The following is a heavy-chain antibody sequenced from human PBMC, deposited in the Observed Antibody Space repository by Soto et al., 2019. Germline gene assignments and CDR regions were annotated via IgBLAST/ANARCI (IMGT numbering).Heavy chain of an antibody. J-gene: IGHJ3*02. D-gene: IGHD2-15*01. CDR3: APHVYCSGGSCQYDAFAI. V-gene: IGHV3-23*01. Sequence: EVQVLESGGGLVQPGGSLRLSCEASGITFSNYMMTWIRQAPGDGLEWVSTITAGGDGTYYADSVKGRFTMSRETSKNTLYLQMNSLRAEDTAVYYCAPHVYCSGGSCQYDAFAIRGQGTMVTVSS. CDR1: GITFSNYM. CDR2: ITAGGDGT.